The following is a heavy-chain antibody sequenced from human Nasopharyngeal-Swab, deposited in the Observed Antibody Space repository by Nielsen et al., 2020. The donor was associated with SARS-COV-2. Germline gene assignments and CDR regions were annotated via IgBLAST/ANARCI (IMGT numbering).Heavy chain of an antibody. Sequence: SETLSLTCTVPGGSISSSSYYWGWIRQPPGKGLEWIGSIYYSGSTYYNPSLKSRVTISVDTSKNQFSLKLSSVTAEDTAVYYCLGSSWYGDYYYYYGMDVWGQGTTVTVSS. CDR2: IYYSGST. J-gene: IGHJ6*02. V-gene: IGHV4-39*07. CDR1: GGSISSSSYY. CDR3: LGSSWYGDYYYYYGMDV. D-gene: IGHD6-13*01.